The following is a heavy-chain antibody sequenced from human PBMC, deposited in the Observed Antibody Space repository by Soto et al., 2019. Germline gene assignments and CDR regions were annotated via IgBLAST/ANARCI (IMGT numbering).Heavy chain of an antibody. CDR3: ARQLHLGELSPQDY. CDR1: GFTFSSYS. J-gene: IGHJ4*02. CDR2: ISSSSSYI. Sequence: GGSLRLSCAASGFTFSSYSMNWVRQAPGKGLEWVSSISSSSSYIYYADSVKGRFTISRDNAKNSLYLQMNSLRAEDTAVYYCARQLHLGELSPQDYWGQGTLVTVSS. D-gene: IGHD3-16*02. V-gene: IGHV3-21*01.